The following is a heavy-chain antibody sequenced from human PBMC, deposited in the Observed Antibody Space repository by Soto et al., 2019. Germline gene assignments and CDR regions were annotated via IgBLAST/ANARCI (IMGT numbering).Heavy chain of an antibody. D-gene: IGHD3-10*01. CDR1: GGSISNYY. CDR3: ARAYDGSGSYYTKDAFDI. CDR2: FYYTGIT. V-gene: IGHV4-59*08. Sequence: SETLSLTCTVSGGSISNYYWSWIRQPPGKGLEWIGYFYYTGITNYNPSLKSRISMSVDTSKNQFSLKLSSVTAADTAVYYCARAYDGSGSYYTKDAFDIWGQGTMVTVSS. J-gene: IGHJ3*02.